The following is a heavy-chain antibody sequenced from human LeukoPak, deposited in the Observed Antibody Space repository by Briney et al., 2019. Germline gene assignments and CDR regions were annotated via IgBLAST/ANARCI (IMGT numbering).Heavy chain of an antibody. V-gene: IGHV4-30-4*01. D-gene: IGHD6-13*01. J-gene: IGHJ4*02. CDR3: ARFRSWYNYFDY. CDR2: IYYSGST. CDR1: GGSISSGDYS. Sequence: PSETLSLTCTVSGGSISSGDYSWSWIRQPPGKGLEWIGYIYYSGSTYYNPSLKSRVTISVDTSKNQFSLKVSSVTAADTAVYYCARFRSWYNYFDYWGQGTLVTVSS.